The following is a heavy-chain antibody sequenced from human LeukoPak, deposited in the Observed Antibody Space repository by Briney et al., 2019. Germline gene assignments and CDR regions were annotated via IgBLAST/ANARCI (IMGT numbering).Heavy chain of an antibody. D-gene: IGHD3-22*01. CDR3: AREKLSFFDSSGYFDY. Sequence: GGSLRLSCAASGFTFSDYYMSWIRQAPGKGLEWVSYISSSSSYTNYADSVKGRFTISRDNAKNSLYLQMSRLRAEDTAVYYCAREKLSFFDSSGYFDYWGQGTLVTVSS. V-gene: IGHV3-11*06. J-gene: IGHJ4*02. CDR2: ISSSSSYT. CDR1: GFTFSDYY.